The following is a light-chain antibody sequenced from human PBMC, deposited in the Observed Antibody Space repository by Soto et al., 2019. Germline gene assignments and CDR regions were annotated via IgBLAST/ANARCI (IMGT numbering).Light chain of an antibody. CDR3: CSYAGSNAFGV. V-gene: IGLV2-11*01. CDR1: SSDVGGYNY. Sequence: QSALTQPRSVSGSPGQSVTISCTGTSSDVGGYNYVSWYQHHPGKAPKLVIYDVSKRPSGVPDRFSGSKSGNTASLTISGLQAEDDADYYCCSYAGSNAFGVFGGGTELAVL. J-gene: IGLJ2*01. CDR2: DVS.